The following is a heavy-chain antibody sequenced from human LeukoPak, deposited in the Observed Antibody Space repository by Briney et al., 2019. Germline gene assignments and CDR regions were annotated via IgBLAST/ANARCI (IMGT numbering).Heavy chain of an antibody. CDR3: ARDINGYYYDSHGYYPTDL. V-gene: IGHV1-18*01. J-gene: IGHJ5*02. CDR1: GYIFTSYG. D-gene: IGHD3-22*01. CDR2: ISVYNGNT. Sequence: ASVKVSCKAAGYIFTSYGISWVRQAPGQGLEWMGWISVYNGNTNYPQRLQGRVTMTTDTSTTTAYMELRSLRSDDTAVYYCARDINGYYYDSHGYYPTDLWGQGTQVSVCS.